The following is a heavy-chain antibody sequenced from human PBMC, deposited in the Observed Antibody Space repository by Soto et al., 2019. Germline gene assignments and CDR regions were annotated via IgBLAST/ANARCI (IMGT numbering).Heavy chain of an antibody. CDR2: ISGSGGST. D-gene: IGHD6-19*01. CDR1: GFTFSSYA. CDR3: AKNPPQWLVPGSNWFDP. Sequence: PGGSLRLSCAASGFTFSSYAMSWVRQAPGKGLEWVSAISGSGGSTYYADSVKGRFTISRDNSKNTLYLQMNSLRAEDTAVYYCAKNPPQWLVPGSNWFDPWGQGTLVTVSS. V-gene: IGHV3-23*01. J-gene: IGHJ5*02.